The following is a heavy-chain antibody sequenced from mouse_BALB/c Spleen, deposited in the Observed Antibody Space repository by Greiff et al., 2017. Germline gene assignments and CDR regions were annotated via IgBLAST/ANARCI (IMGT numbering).Heavy chain of an antibody. CDR2: ISYSGST. Sequence: VQLMQSGPSLVQPSQSLSLSCAVSGDSITSCYWNWIRKFPGNKLEYMGYISYSGSTYYNPSLKSGISITRNTSKNQYYLQLNSVTTEDTATYYGARYSYDYDEDYFDYWGQGTTLTVSS. J-gene: IGHJ2*01. CDR3: ARYSYDYDEDYFDY. CDR1: GDSITSCY. D-gene: IGHD2-4*01. V-gene: IGHV3-8*02.